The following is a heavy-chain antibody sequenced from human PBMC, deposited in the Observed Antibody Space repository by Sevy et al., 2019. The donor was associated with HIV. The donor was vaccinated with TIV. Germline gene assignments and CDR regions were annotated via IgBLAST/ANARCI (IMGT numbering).Heavy chain of an antibody. CDR1: GGSISSSSYY. D-gene: IGHD5-12*01. V-gene: IGHV4-39*01. CDR2: IYYSGST. J-gene: IGHJ3*02. CDR3: ARLPVEMATITGAFDI. Sequence: SETLSLTCTVSGGSISSSSYYWGWIRQPPGKGLEWIGSIYYSGSTYYNPSLKSRVTLSVDTSKNQFSLKLSSVTAADTAVYYCARLPVEMATITGAFDIWGQGTMVTVSS.